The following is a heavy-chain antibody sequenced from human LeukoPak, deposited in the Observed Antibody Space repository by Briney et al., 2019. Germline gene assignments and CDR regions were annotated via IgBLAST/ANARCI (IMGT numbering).Heavy chain of an antibody. D-gene: IGHD6-13*01. CDR3: ARGQLDTHFDY. Sequence: AASVKVSCKASGYTFTSYYRHWVRQAPGQRLEWMGWINAGNGNTKYSQKFQGRVTITRDTSASTAYMELSSLRSEDTAVYYCARGQLDTHFDYWGQGTLVTVSS. CDR1: GYTFTSYY. V-gene: IGHV1-3*01. J-gene: IGHJ4*02. CDR2: INAGNGNT.